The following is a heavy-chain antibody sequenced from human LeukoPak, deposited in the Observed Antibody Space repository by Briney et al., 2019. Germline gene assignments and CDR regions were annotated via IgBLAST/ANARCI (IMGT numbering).Heavy chain of an antibody. J-gene: IGHJ5*02. D-gene: IGHD2-15*01. CDR1: GGSFSCYY. CDR3: ARRRAVVVVAAGPPDNWFDP. Sequence: SETLSLTFAVYGGSFSCYYWSWIRQPPGKGLEWIGEINHSGSTNYNPSLQSRVTISVDTSKNQVSVKLSSVTAADAAVYYCARRRAVVVVAAGPPDNWFDPWGQGTLVTVCS. CDR2: INHSGST. V-gene: IGHV4-34*01.